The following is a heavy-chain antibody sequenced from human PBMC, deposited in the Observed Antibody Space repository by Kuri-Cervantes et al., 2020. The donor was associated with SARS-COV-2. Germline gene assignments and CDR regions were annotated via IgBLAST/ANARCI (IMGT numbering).Heavy chain of an antibody. D-gene: IGHD3-3*01. CDR3: AKGLYYDFWSGYLSYCGMDV. Sequence: GESLKISCAASGFTFSSYGMHWVRQAPGKGLEWVAVISYDGSNKYYADSVKGRFTISRDNSENTLYLQMNSLRAEDTAVYYCAKGLYYDFWSGYLSYCGMDVWGQGTTVTVSS. V-gene: IGHV3-30*18. CDR2: ISYDGSNK. CDR1: GFTFSSYG. J-gene: IGHJ6*02.